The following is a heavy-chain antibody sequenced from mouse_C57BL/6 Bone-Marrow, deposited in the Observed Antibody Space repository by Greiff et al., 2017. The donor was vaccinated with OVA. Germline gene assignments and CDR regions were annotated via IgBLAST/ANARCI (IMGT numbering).Heavy chain of an antibody. Sequence: VQLQQSGPELVKPGASVKISCKASGYTFTDYYMNWVKQSHGKSLEWIGDINPNNGGTSYNQKFKGKATLTVDKSYSTAYMELRSLTSEDSAVYYCASGRLRPYAMDYWGQGTSVTVSS. CDR3: ASGRLRPYAMDY. CDR2: INPNNGGT. CDR1: GYTFTDYY. J-gene: IGHJ4*01. V-gene: IGHV1-26*01. D-gene: IGHD1-2*01.